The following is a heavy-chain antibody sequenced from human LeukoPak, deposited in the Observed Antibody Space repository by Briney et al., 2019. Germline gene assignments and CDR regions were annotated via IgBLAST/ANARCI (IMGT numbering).Heavy chain of an antibody. CDR3: ARASIAQGYFDY. CDR2: IYPGDSDT. Sequence: GESLQISCKGSGSRFTSYWIGWVRPMPGKGLEWMGIIYPGDSDTRYSPSFQGQVTISADKPISTAYLQWSSLKASDTAMYYCARASIAQGYFDYWGQGTLVTVSS. V-gene: IGHV5-51*04. CDR1: GSRFTSYW. D-gene: IGHD3-16*02. J-gene: IGHJ4*02.